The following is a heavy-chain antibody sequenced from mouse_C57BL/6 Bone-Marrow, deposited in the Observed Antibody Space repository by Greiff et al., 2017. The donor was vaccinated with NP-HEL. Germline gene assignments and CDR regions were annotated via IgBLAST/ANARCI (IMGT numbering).Heavy chain of an antibody. D-gene: IGHD2-12*01. CDR1: GFNIKNTY. Sequence: VHVKQSVAELVRPGASVKLSCTASGFNIKNTYMHWVKQRPEQGLEGIGRIDPANGNTKYAPKFQGKATITAQTSPNTAYLQLSSLTSEDTASYYCAIAYYSLDYWGQGTTLTVSS. J-gene: IGHJ2*01. V-gene: IGHV14-3*01. CDR2: IDPANGNT. CDR3: AIAYYSLDY.